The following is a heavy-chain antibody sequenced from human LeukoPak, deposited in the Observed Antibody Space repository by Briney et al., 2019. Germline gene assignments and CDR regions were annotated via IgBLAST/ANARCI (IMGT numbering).Heavy chain of an antibody. CDR3: AKVQRITMVRGVIHWFDP. V-gene: IGHV3-23*01. D-gene: IGHD3-10*01. J-gene: IGHJ5*02. CDR2: ISDDGGST. CDR1: GFTFRSYA. Sequence: PGGSLRLCCAAAGFTFRSYAMSWVRQAPGKGLEWVSAISDDGGSTYYADSVKGRFTISRDNSKNTLYLQMNSLRAEDTAVYYCAKVQRITMVRGVIHWFDPWGQGTLVTVSS.